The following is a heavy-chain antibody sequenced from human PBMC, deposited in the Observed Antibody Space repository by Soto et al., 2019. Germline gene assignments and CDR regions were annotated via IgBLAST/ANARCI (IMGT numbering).Heavy chain of an antibody. CDR2: ISYDGSNK. V-gene: IGHV3-30*18. CDR1: GFTFSSYG. J-gene: IGHJ4*02. D-gene: IGHD5-18*01. CDR3: AKGHRGYSYGYRSEYYFDY. Sequence: QVQLVESGGGVVQPGRSLRLSCAASGFTFSSYGMHWVRQAPGKGLEWVAVISYDGSNKYYADSVKGRFTISRDNSKNTLYLQMNSLRAEDTAVYYCAKGHRGYSYGYRSEYYFDYWGQGTLVTVSS.